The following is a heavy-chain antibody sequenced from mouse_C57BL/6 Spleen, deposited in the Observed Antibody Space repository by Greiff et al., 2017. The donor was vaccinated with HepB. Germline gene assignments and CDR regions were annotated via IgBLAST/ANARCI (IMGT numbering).Heavy chain of an antibody. V-gene: IGHV3-6*01. CDR1: GYSITSGYY. Sequence: DVKLVESGPGLVKPSQSLSLTCSVTGYSITSGYYWNWIRQFPGNKLEWMGYISYDGSNNYNPSLKNRISITRDTSKNQFFLKLNSVTTEDTATYYCARDGVLRFAYWGQGTLVTVSA. CDR2: ISYDGSN. CDR3: ARDGVLRFAY. D-gene: IGHD1-1*01. J-gene: IGHJ3*01.